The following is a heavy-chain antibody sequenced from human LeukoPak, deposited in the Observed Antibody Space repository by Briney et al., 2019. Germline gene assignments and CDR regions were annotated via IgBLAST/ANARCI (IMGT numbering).Heavy chain of an antibody. V-gene: IGHV3-30*18. CDR3: AKIEGSSSYYFDY. CDR2: ISYDGSST. D-gene: IGHD6-6*01. Sequence: GGSLRLSCAASGLIFSTYAMHWVRQAPGKGLEWVAIISYDGSSTSYADSVKGRFTISRDNSKNTLYLQMSSLRTEDTAVYYCAKIEGSSSYYFDYWGQGTLVTVSS. J-gene: IGHJ4*02. CDR1: GLIFSTYA.